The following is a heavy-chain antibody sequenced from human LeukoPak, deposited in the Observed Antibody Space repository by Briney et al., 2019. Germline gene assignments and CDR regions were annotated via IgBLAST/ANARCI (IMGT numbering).Heavy chain of an antibody. D-gene: IGHD4-17*01. CDR3: AKDYGDPPVY. J-gene: IGHJ4*02. V-gene: IGHV3-30*18. CDR1: GFTFSSYG. Sequence: GGSLRLSCAASGFTFSSYGMHWVRQAPGKGLEWVAVISYGGSNKYYADSVKGRFTISRDNSKNALYLQMNSLRAEDTAVYYCAKDYGDPPVYWGQGTLVTVSS. CDR2: ISYGGSNK.